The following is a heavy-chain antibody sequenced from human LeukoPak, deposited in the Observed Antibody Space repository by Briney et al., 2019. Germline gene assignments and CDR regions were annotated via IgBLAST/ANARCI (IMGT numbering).Heavy chain of an antibody. V-gene: IGHV1-69*13. CDR2: IIPIFGTA. Sequence: GSSVNVSFKSSVGTFIIYAITWLRQPPAQGLDWMGVIIPIFGTANYAQKFQGRVTITADESTSKGYMELSSLRSEDTAVYYCARERAAAGNYWLDPWGQGTLVTVSS. CDR3: ARERAAAGNYWLDP. J-gene: IGHJ5*02. D-gene: IGHD6-13*01. CDR1: VGTFIIYA.